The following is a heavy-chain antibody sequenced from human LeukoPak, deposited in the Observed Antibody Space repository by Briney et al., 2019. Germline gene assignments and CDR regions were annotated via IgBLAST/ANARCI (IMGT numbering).Heavy chain of an antibody. J-gene: IGHJ4*02. D-gene: IGHD6-25*01. CDR1: GGSISSGDYY. Sequence: SETLSLTCTVSGGSISSGDYYWSWIRQPPGKGLEWIGYIYYSGSTYYNPSLKSRVTISVDTSKNQFSLKLSSVTAADTAVYYCARDSSASQRSFDYWGQGTLVTVSS. V-gene: IGHV4-30-4*01. CDR3: ARDSSASQRSFDY. CDR2: IYYSGST.